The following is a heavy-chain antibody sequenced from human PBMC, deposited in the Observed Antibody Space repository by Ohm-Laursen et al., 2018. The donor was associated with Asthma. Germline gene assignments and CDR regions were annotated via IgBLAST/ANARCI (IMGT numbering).Heavy chain of an antibody. V-gene: IGHV4-59*12. CDR2: IYSTGST. Sequence: SETLSLTCTLSGASFSTYYWGWIRQPPGKGLEWIGYIYSTGSTNYNPSLESRVTISIDTSTNQFSLKLSSVTAADTAVYYCARPNYGSGSMDVWGQGTTVTVSS. D-gene: IGHD3-10*01. CDR3: ARPNYGSGSMDV. J-gene: IGHJ6*02. CDR1: GASFSTYY.